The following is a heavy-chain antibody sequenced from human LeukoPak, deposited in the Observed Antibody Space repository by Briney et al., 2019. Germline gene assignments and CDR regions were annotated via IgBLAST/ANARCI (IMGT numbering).Heavy chain of an antibody. J-gene: IGHJ6*02. Sequence: PSETLSLTCAVSGGSISNGGYSWSWIRQPPGKGLEWIGYIYHSGSTYYNPSLKSRVTISVDRSKNQFSLKLSSVTAADTAVYYCARDGKGMDVWGQGTTVTVSS. CDR3: ARDGKGMDV. V-gene: IGHV4-30-2*01. CDR2: IYHSGST. D-gene: IGHD1-1*01. CDR1: GGSISNGGYS.